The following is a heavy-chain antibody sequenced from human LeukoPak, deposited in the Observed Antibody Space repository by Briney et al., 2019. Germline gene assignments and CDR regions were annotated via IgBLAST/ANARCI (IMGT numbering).Heavy chain of an antibody. V-gene: IGHV1-8*01. Sequence: ASVKVSCKASGYTFTSYDISWVRQATGQGLEWMGWMNPNSGNTGYAQKFQGRVTMTEDTSTDTAYMELSSLRSEDTAVYYCATQFYGSGSLDAFDIWGQGTMVTVSS. D-gene: IGHD3-10*01. J-gene: IGHJ3*02. CDR2: MNPNSGNT. CDR3: ATQFYGSGSLDAFDI. CDR1: GYTFTSYD.